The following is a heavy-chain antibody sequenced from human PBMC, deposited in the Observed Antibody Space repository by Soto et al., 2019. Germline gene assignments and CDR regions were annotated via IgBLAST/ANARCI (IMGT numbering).Heavy chain of an antibody. CDR2: IDSGSGSI. D-gene: IGHD6-19*01. CDR3: AKDLGGSGWHFDY. J-gene: IGHJ4*02. CDR1: GFTFNTYA. Sequence: EVQLLESGGGLVQPGGSLRLSCAASGFTFNTYAMNWVRQAPGKGLEWVSSIDSGSGSIYYTDSVKGRFTISRDNSKNTLYLQMGSLRGEDTAVDYCAKDLGGSGWHFDYWGQGTLVTVSS. V-gene: IGHV3-23*01.